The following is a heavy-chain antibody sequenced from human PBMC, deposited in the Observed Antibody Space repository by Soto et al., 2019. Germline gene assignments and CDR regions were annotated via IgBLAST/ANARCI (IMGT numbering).Heavy chain of an antibody. J-gene: IGHJ6*02. CDR3: ARVDYDSYFGMDV. V-gene: IGHV3-33*01. CDR2: IWFDGSDK. CDR1: GFTFSSYG. Sequence: QRQLVESGGGVVQPGRSLRLSCAASGFTFSSYGIHWVRQAPGKGLEWVALIWFDGSDKYYADSVKGRFTVSRDNTKNTLYLEMNSLRAEDTAVYYCARVDYDSYFGMDVWGQGTTVTVSS.